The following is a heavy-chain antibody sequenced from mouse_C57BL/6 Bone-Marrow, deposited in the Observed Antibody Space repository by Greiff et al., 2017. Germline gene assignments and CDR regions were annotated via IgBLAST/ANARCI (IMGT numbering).Heavy chain of an antibody. CDR1: GYSITSGYY. J-gene: IGHJ2*01. V-gene: IGHV3-6*01. CDR2: ISYDGSN. CDR3: ARDPFITTAIYYFDY. D-gene: IGHD1-1*01. Sequence: EVKLQESGPGLVKPSQSLSLTCSVTGYSITSGYYWNWIRQFPGNKLEWMGYISYDGSNNYNPSLKNRISITRDTSKHQFFLKLNSVTTEDTATYYCARDPFITTAIYYFDYWGQGTTLTVSS.